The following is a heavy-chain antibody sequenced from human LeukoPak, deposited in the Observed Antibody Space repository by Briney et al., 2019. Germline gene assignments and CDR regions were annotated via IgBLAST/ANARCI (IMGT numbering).Heavy chain of an antibody. CDR2: ISYDGSNK. V-gene: IGHV3-30*18. CDR1: GFTFSSYG. CDR3: AKDHSGGSLDY. Sequence: GGSLRLSCAASGFTFSSYGVHWVRQAPGKGLEWVAAISYDGSNKYYADSVKGRFTISRDNSKSTLNLQMNSLRAEDTAVYYCAKDHSGGSLDYWGQGTLVTVSS. J-gene: IGHJ4*02. D-gene: IGHD1-26*01.